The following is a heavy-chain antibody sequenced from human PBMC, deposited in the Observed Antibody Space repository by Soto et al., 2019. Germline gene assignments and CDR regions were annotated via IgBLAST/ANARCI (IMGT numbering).Heavy chain of an antibody. V-gene: IGHV3-30*03. CDR3: AREVVVSRGASYFGY. Sequence: GGSLRLSCAASGFTFSSYGMHWVRQAPGKGLEWVAVISNDGSNKYYADSVKGRFTISRDNTKNSLYLQMNSLRAEHTAIYYCAREVVVSRGASYFGYWGPGTLVTVSS. J-gene: IGHJ4*02. D-gene: IGHD2-2*01. CDR1: GFTFSSYG. CDR2: ISNDGSNK.